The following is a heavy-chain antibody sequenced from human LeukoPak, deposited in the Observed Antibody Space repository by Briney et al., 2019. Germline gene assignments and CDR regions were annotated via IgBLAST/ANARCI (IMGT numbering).Heavy chain of an antibody. J-gene: IGHJ5*02. CDR2: IHTSGNT. D-gene: IGHD3-16*02. Sequence: SETLSLTCTVSGGSISSFYCSWIRQPPGKQLEWIGYIHTSGNTNHNPSLKGRVTMSVDTSKNQFSLHLSSVTAADTAVYYCARLHDPQISFSWFDTWGQGTLVTVSS. CDR3: ARLHDPQISFSWFDT. CDR1: GGSISSFY. V-gene: IGHV4-4*09.